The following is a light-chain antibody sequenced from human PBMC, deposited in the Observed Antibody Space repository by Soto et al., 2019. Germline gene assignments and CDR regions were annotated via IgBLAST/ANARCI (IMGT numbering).Light chain of an antibody. Sequence: HSALTQPASVSGSPGQSITIACTGTNTDVGGYNYVSWYQQHPMKAPKLIIYEVTKRPSGVSARFSGSKSANTASLTISGLQAEDEADYYCNSYTSTNTYVFGTGTKVTVL. CDR1: NTDVGGYNY. CDR3: NSYTSTNTYV. CDR2: EVT. V-gene: IGLV2-14*01. J-gene: IGLJ1*01.